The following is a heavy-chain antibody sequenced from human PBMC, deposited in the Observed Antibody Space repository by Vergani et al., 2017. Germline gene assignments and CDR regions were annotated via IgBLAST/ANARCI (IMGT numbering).Heavy chain of an antibody. CDR1: GFTFRNCA. Sequence: EVQLLESGGGLAQPGGSLRLSCAASGFTFRNCAMTWFRQAPGKGLEWVSIISDNGGTTYYADSVKGRFTISRDNSTGTLYLQMNSLRAEDTAVYYCASDYLDFSGSGSPYYFYHWRQGTQVTVSS. V-gene: IGHV3-23*01. CDR3: ASDYLDFSGSGSPYYFYH. CDR2: ISDNGGTT. D-gene: IGHD3-10*01. J-gene: IGHJ4*02.